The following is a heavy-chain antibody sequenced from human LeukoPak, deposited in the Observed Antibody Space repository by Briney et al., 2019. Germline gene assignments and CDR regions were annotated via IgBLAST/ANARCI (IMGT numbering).Heavy chain of an antibody. Sequence: PSETLSLTCTVSGGSISSSSYYRGWIRQPPGKGLEWIGSIYYSGSTYYNPSLKSRVTISVDTSKNQFSLKLSSVTAADTAVYYCARLGRGFIGFDPWGQGTLVTVSS. D-gene: IGHD3/OR15-3a*01. CDR2: IYYSGST. CDR1: GGSISSSSYY. V-gene: IGHV4-39*01. J-gene: IGHJ5*02. CDR3: ARLGRGFIGFDP.